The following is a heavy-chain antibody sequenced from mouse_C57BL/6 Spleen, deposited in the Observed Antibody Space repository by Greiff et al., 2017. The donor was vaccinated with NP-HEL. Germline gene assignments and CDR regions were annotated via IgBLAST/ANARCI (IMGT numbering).Heavy chain of an antibody. CDR3: ARWELLDY. CDR1: GYTFTSYW. D-gene: IGHD4-1*01. Sequence: QVQLQQPGAELVMPGASVKLSCKASGYTFTSYWMHWVKQRPGQGLEWIGEIDPSDSYTNYNQKFKGKSTLTVDKSSSTAYMQLSSLTSEDSAVYNCARWELLDYWGQGTTLTVSS. J-gene: IGHJ2*01. CDR2: IDPSDSYT. V-gene: IGHV1-69*01.